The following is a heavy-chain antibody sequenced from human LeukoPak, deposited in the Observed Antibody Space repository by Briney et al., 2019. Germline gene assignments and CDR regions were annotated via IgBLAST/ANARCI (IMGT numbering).Heavy chain of an antibody. D-gene: IGHD6-13*01. CDR1: GFTLSSYA. J-gene: IGHJ5*02. V-gene: IGHV3-30*04. Sequence: GGSLRLSCAASGFTLSSYAMHWVRQAPGKGLEWVAVISYDGSNKYYADSVKGRFTISRDNSKNTLYLQMNSLRAEDTAVYYCAREYSSSWYGNWFDPWGQGTLVTVSS. CDR2: ISYDGSNK. CDR3: AREYSSSWYGNWFDP.